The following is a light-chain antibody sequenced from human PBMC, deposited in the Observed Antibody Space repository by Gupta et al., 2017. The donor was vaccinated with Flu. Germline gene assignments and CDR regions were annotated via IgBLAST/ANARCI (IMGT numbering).Light chain of an antibody. J-gene: IGKJ2*01. CDR2: AAS. V-gene: IGKV1-39*01. CDR1: QEINNY. Sequence: DRVSITCRASQEINNYVEWYQQKPGEDPNLLISAASTMRSGVPSRFSGSGSGTDFTLTISGLQHEDFATYYCQQSYSPLPGTFGQGTKLEIK. CDR3: QQSYSPLPGT.